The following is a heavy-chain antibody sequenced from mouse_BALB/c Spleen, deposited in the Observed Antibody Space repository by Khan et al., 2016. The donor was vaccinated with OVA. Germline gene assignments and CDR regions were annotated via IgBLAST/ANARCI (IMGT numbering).Heavy chain of an antibody. Sequence: QVQLQQSGAELAKPGASVKMSCKASGYTFTTYWMHWVKQRPGQGLEWIGYIDPSTGYTEYNQKFKDKATLTTDKSSSTAYMQLSRLTSEDSAVYCGVRRGLYGIYTYWGQMTLVNVSA. CDR2: IDPSTGYT. J-gene: IGHJ3*01. D-gene: IGHD2-1*01. CDR3: VRRGLYGIYTY. V-gene: IGHV1-7*01. CDR1: GYTFTTYW.